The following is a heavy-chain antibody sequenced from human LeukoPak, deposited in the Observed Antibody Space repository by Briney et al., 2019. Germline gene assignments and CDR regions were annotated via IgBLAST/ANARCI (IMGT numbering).Heavy chain of an antibody. J-gene: IGHJ4*02. CDR1: GFTFDDYA. CDR2: ISWDGGST. D-gene: IGHD3-3*01. CDR3: AKGSGYDFWSGYQN. Sequence: PGGSLRLSCAASGFTFDDYAMHWVRQAPGKGLEWDSLISWDGGSTYYADSVKGRFTISRDNSKNSLYLQMNSLRAEDTALYYCAKGSGYDFWSGYQNWGQGTLVTVSS. V-gene: IGHV3-43D*04.